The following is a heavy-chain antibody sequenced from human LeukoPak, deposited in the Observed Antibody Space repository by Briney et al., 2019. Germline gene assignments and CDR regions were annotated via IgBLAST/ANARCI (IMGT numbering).Heavy chain of an antibody. Sequence: GGSLRLSCAASGFTFSSYSMNWVRQAPGKGLEWVSSISSSSSYIYYADSVKGRFTISRDNSQKTLYLQMESLRSEDTAVYYCTRETGYLTGAFDIWGQGTLVIVSS. J-gene: IGHJ3*02. CDR3: TRETGYLTGAFDI. V-gene: IGHV3-21*01. CDR2: ISSSSSYI. CDR1: GFTFSSYS. D-gene: IGHD3-22*01.